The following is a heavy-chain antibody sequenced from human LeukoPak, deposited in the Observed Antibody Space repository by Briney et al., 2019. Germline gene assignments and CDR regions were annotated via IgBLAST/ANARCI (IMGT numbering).Heavy chain of an antibody. D-gene: IGHD6-6*01. J-gene: IGHJ4*02. CDR2: INSNGGIT. V-gene: IGHV3-64D*09. Sequence: GGSLRLSCSASGFTFSSYAMHWVRQAPGKGLEYVSAINSNGGITFYADSMKGRFTISRDDSKNTLYLQMSSLRAEDTAIYYCVKGVAARLDYWGQGTLVSVSS. CDR3: VKGVAARLDY. CDR1: GFTFSSYA.